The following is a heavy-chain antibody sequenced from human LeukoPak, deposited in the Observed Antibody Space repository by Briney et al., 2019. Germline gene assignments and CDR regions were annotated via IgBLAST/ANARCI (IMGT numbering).Heavy chain of an antibody. V-gene: IGHV1-2*02. CDR2: INPNSGGT. Sequence: ASVKVSCKASGYTSTGYYMHWVRQAPGQGLEWMGWINPNSGGTNYAQKFQGRVTMTRDTSISTAYMELSGLRSDDTAVYYCARGYGGYEFLFDYWGQGTLVTVSS. D-gene: IGHD5-12*01. CDR3: ARGYGGYEFLFDY. CDR1: GYTSTGYY. J-gene: IGHJ4*02.